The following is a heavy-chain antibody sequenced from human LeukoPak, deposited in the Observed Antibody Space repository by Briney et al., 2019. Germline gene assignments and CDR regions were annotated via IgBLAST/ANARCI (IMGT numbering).Heavy chain of an antibody. Sequence: ASVKVSCKASGYILTDYYMHWVRQAPGQGLEWMGWINPNSGDTNYAQKFQGRVTMTRDTSISTAYMELSRLRSDDTAVYYCARSQGRAFGGVIVTLYDYWGQGTLVTVSS. CDR1: GYILTDYY. CDR2: INPNSGDT. CDR3: ARSQGRAFGGVIVTLYDY. J-gene: IGHJ4*02. D-gene: IGHD3-16*02. V-gene: IGHV1-2*02.